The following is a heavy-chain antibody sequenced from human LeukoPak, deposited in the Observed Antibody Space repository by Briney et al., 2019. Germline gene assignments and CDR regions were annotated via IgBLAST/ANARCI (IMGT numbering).Heavy chain of an antibody. V-gene: IGHV3-74*01. D-gene: IGHD6-13*01. Sequence: GGSLRLSCAASGFTFSSYWMHWVRQVPGKGLVWVSRINSDGSSTNYADPVKGRFTISRDNAKNTLYLQMNSLRAEDTAVYYCARGYRIAVPGTAAFDYWGQGTLVTVSS. J-gene: IGHJ4*02. CDR3: ARGYRIAVPGTAAFDY. CDR1: GFTFSSYW. CDR2: INSDGSST.